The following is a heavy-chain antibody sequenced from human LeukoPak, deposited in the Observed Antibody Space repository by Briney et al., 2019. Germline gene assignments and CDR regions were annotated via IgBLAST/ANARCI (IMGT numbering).Heavy chain of an antibody. CDR3: GRDLGGRSGY. Sequence: GGSLRLSCAASGFTFRSYWMHWVRQAPGKGLVWVSRIDSYGSTNYADSVKGRFTISRDNAKNTLYLQMNSLRAEDTAVYYCGRDLGGRSGYWGQGTLVTVSS. CDR2: IDSYGST. V-gene: IGHV3-74*01. D-gene: IGHD1-26*01. J-gene: IGHJ4*02. CDR1: GFTFRSYW.